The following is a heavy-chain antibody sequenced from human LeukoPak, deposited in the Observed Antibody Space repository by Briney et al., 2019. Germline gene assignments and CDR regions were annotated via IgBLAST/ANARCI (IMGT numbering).Heavy chain of an antibody. CDR2: IYSGGST. J-gene: IGHJ3*02. V-gene: IGHV3-66*01. D-gene: IGHD3-3*01. Sequence: GGSLRLSCAASGFTFSNYAMSWVRQAPGKGLEWVSVIYSGGSTHYADSVKGRFTISRDNSKNTLYLQMNSLRAEDTAVYYCARGGNVWSGYPTDAFDIWGQGTMVTVSS. CDR3: ARGGNVWSGYPTDAFDI. CDR1: GFTFSNYA.